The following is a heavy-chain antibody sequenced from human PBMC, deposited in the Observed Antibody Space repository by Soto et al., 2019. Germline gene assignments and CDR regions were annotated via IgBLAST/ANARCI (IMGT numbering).Heavy chain of an antibody. V-gene: IGHV4-61*01. CDR1: GSSVSGGIYY. CDR2: IYHSETT. Sequence: SETLSLTCTVSGSSVSGGIYYWTWIRQPPGKGLEWIGYIYHSETTNYNASLRSRVTISVDTSKNQFSLRLTSVTAADTAVYYCAHYRDYGDYGYFDSWGQGTLVTVSS. CDR3: AHYRDYGDYGYFDS. J-gene: IGHJ4*02. D-gene: IGHD4-17*01.